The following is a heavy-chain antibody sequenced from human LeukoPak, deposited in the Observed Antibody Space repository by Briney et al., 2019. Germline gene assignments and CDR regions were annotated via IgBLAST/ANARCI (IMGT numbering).Heavy chain of an antibody. J-gene: IGHJ6*03. CDR3: ASCSTSCYIDGNYYYYMDV. CDR1: GGTFSSYA. Sequence: SVKVSCKASGGTFSSYAISWVRQAPGQGLEWMGGIIPIFGTANYAQKFQGRVTITTDESTSTAYMELSSLRSEDTAVYYRASCSTSCYIDGNYYYYMDVWGKGTTVTVSS. V-gene: IGHV1-69*05. D-gene: IGHD2-2*02. CDR2: IIPIFGTA.